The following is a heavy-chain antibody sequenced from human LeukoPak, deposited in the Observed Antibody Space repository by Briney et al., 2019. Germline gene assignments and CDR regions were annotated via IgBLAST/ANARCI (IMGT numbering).Heavy chain of an antibody. CDR3: AKDAGYSSSWYMGNYYYYYMDV. V-gene: IGHV3-48*03. Sequence: GGSLRLSCAASGFTFSNYEMNWVRQAPGKGLEWVSYISDSGTTIYYGDSVKGRFTISRDNAKKSLYLQMNSLRAEDTAVYYCAKDAGYSSSWYMGNYYYYYMDVWGKGTTVTVSS. D-gene: IGHD6-13*01. J-gene: IGHJ6*03. CDR1: GFTFSNYE. CDR2: ISDSGTTI.